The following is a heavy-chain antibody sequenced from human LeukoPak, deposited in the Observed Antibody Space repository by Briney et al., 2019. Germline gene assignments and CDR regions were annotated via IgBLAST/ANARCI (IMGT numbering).Heavy chain of an antibody. CDR2: IYYSGST. CDR3: ARTPRQLWLAPFDY. J-gene: IGHJ4*02. V-gene: IGHV4-61*05. CDR1: GGSISSSSYY. Sequence: SETLSLTCTVSGGSISSSSYYWGWIRQPPGKGLEWIGYIYYSGSTNYNPSLKSRVTISVDTSKNQFSLKLSSVTAADTAVYYCARTPRQLWLAPFDYWGQGTLVTVSS. D-gene: IGHD5-18*01.